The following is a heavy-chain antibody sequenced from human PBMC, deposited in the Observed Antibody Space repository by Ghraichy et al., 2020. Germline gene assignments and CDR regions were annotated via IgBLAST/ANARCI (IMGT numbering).Heavy chain of an antibody. V-gene: IGHV3-23*01. Sequence: GGSLRLSCAASGFTFSNAWMSWVRQAPGKGLEWVSGISGGGTTTYYADSVKGRFTISRDNSKNTLYLQMSSLGVEDTAVYYCAKLEWEVLRGAFDIWGQGTVVTVSS. CDR1: GFTFSNAW. CDR2: ISGGGTTT. CDR3: AKLEWEVLRGAFDI. J-gene: IGHJ3*02. D-gene: IGHD3-3*01.